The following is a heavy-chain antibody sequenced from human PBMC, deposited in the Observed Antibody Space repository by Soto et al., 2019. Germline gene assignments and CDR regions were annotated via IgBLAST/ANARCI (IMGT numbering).Heavy chain of an antibody. D-gene: IGHD2-15*01. CDR2: IYYRGST. V-gene: IGHV4-31*03. CDR1: GGSISSGGY. Sequence: QVQLQESGPGLVKPSQTLSLTCTVSGGSISSGGYWSWIRQRPGKGLEWIGYIYYRGSTYYNPSLKSRVSISLGTTKNHVSQQLSSVTAADTAVYYCARVGDCSGGSCLFFDHWGQGTLVTVSS. CDR3: ARVGDCSGGSCLFFDH. J-gene: IGHJ4*02.